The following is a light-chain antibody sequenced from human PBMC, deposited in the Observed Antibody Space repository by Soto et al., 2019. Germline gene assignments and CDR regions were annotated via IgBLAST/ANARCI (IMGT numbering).Light chain of an antibody. CDR1: RSVSSY. J-gene: IGKJ4*01. CDR3: QLRSDWPPRLT. CDR2: DAS. V-gene: IGKV3-11*01. Sequence: EIVLTQSPATLSLSPGERATLSCGASRSVSSYLAWYQQKPCQTPRLLIYDASYRATGIPAKFSSSGSGTDFNLTISSLKAEDFAVYYCQLRSDWPPRLTFGGGTKVEIK.